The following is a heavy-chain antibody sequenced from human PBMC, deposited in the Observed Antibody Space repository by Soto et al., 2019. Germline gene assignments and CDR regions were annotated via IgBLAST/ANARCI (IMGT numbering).Heavy chain of an antibody. J-gene: IGHJ3*02. CDR2: INPNSGGT. D-gene: IGHD3-22*01. Sequence: ASVKVSCKASGYTFTGYYMHWVRQAPGQGLEWMGWINPNSGGTNYAQKFQGRVTMTRDTSISTAYMGLSRLRSDDTAVYYCASRSRADYYDSSGYPHIWGQGTMVTVSS. V-gene: IGHV1-2*02. CDR3: ASRSRADYYDSSGYPHI. CDR1: GYTFTGYY.